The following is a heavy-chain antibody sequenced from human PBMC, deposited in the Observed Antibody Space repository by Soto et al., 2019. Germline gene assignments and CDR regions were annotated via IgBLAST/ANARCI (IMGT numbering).Heavy chain of an antibody. Sequence: PSETLSLTCTVSGGSISSGGYYWSWIRQHPGKGLEWIGYIYYSGSTYYNPSLKSRVTISVDTSKNQFSLKLSSVTAADTAVYYCARAPGGGWSYFDYWGQGTLVTVSS. CDR2: IYYSGST. V-gene: IGHV4-31*03. D-gene: IGHD6-19*01. CDR1: GGSISSGGYY. J-gene: IGHJ4*02. CDR3: ARAPGGGWSYFDY.